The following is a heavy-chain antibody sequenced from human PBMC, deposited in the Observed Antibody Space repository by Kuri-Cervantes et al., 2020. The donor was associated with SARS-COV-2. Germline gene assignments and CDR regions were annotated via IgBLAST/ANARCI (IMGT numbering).Heavy chain of an antibody. CDR3: ARDGSGGDADY. V-gene: IGHV4-30-2*01. Sequence: SETLSLTCAVSGGSISSGGYSWSWIRQPPGKGLEWIGYIYHSGSTYYNPSLKSRVTISVDRSKNQLSLKLSSVTAADTAVYYCARDGSGGDADYWGQGTLVTVSS. CDR2: IYHSGST. CDR1: GGSISSGGYS. J-gene: IGHJ4*02. D-gene: IGHD2-15*01.